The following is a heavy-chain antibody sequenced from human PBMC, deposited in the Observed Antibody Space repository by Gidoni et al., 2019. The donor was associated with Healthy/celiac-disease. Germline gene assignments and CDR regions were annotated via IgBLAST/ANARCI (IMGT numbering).Heavy chain of an antibody. D-gene: IGHD3-10*01. CDR1: GFTFDDYA. CDR2: ISWNSGSI. CDR3: AKDVLYGSGSSYYYGMDV. V-gene: IGHV3-9*01. J-gene: IGHJ6*02. Sequence: EVQLVESGGGLVQPGRSLRLSCAASGFTFDDYAMHWVRQAPGKGLEWVSGISWNSGSIGYADSVKGRFTISRDNAKNSLYLQMNSLRAEDTALYYCAKDVLYGSGSSYYYGMDVWGQGTTVTVSS.